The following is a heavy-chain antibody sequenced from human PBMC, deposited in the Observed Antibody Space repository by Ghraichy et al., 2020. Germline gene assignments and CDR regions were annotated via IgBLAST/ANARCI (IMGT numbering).Heavy chain of an antibody. CDR1: GYSFTNYW. CDR2: IYPTDSDT. J-gene: IGHJ2*01. Sequence: GESLNISCKGSGYSFTNYWIDWVRQMPGKGLEWMGIIYPTDSDTRYSPSFQGQVTISADKSISTAYLQWSSLKASDTAMYYCATTLNCTGGTCFLTNWYFDLWGRGTLVTVSS. D-gene: IGHD2-8*02. V-gene: IGHV5-51*01. CDR3: ATTLNCTGGTCFLTNWYFDL.